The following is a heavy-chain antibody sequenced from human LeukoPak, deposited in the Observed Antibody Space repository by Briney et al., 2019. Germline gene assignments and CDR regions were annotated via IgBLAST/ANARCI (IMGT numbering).Heavy chain of an antibody. D-gene: IGHD4-17*01. CDR1: GFTFSSYE. CDR2: ISSSSAYI. CDR3: ARGASVTGFDC. Sequence: GGSLRLSCAASGFTFSSYEMNWVRQAPGKGLEWVSSISSSSAYIYYADSVKGRFTISRDNAKNSLDLQMNSLRAEDTAVYYCARGASVTGFDCWGQGTLITVSS. V-gene: IGHV3-21*01. J-gene: IGHJ4*02.